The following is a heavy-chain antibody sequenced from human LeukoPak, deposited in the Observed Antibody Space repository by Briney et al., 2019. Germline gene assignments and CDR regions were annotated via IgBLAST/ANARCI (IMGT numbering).Heavy chain of an antibody. V-gene: IGHV3-23*01. CDR2: ISDSGNT. D-gene: IGHD2-21*01. J-gene: IGHJ4*02. Sequence: QPGRSLRLSCAASGFSLSSYAMSWVRQAPGKGLECVSAISDSGNTYHADSVKGRFTISRDSSKNTLFLQMNRLRPEDAAVYYCAKAPVTTCRGAYCYPFDYWGQGTLVTVSS. CDR3: AKAPVTTCRGAYCYPFDY. CDR1: GFSLSSYA.